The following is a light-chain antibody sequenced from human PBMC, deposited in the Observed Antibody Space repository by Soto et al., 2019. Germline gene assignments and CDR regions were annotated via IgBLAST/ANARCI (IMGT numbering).Light chain of an antibody. CDR3: QYWDYYSWT. CDR1: QSITDW. J-gene: IGKJ1*01. CDR2: KAS. V-gene: IGKV1-5*03. Sequence: DIQMTQSPSTLSASVGDRVTITCRASQSITDWLAWYQQKPGKAPKFLIYKASNLEGGVPSRFSGSGSGTEFTLTISSVQPDDFATYYCQYWDYYSWTFGQGTKVEIK.